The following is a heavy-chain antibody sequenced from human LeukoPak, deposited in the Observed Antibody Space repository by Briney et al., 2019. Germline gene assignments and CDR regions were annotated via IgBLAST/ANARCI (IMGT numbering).Heavy chain of an antibody. CDR1: GSTFSDSY. Sequence: GGSLRLSCAASGSTFSDSYMTWIRQAPGKGLEWISHINNSGGTIFYADSVKGRFTISRDNAKNSLYLQMNSLRAEDTAVYYCARRRCSTTTCHWFDPWGQGTLVTVSS. CDR2: INNSGGTI. CDR3: ARRRCSTTTCHWFDP. J-gene: IGHJ5*02. D-gene: IGHD2/OR15-2a*01. V-gene: IGHV3-11*01.